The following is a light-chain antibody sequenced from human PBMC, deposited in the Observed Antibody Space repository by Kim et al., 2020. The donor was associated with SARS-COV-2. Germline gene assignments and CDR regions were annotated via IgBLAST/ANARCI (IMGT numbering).Light chain of an antibody. J-gene: IGKJ4*01. Sequence: ASVGETVTITGQASRDIANYLNWYQQKPGKAPRVLIYDASTLETGVPSRFSGSGSGTDFTFTISGLQPEDFATYYCQQFENLPLAFGGGTKVDIK. V-gene: IGKV1-33*01. CDR2: DAS. CDR3: QQFENLPLA. CDR1: RDIANY.